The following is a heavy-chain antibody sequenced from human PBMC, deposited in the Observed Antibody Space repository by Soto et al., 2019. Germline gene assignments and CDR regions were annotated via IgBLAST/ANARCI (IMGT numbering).Heavy chain of an antibody. J-gene: IGHJ4*02. D-gene: IGHD4-17*01. CDR3: ARLDYGDSAFDS. Sequence: QVQLQASGPGLVQPSETLSLTCSVSGGSINSASYHWSWLRQHPGKGLEFIGYIFYTGSTYYNPSLETRVTISVDTSKNHVSLRLNAVTAADTAVYYCARLDYGDSAFDSWGRGTLVTVSS. V-gene: IGHV4-31*03. CDR1: GGSINSASYH. CDR2: IFYTGST.